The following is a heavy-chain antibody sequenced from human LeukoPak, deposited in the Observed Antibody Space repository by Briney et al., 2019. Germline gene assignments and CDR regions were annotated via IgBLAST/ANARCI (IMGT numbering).Heavy chain of an antibody. CDR2: IYYSGNT. D-gene: IGHD2-15*01. J-gene: IGHJ5*02. V-gene: IGHV4-31*03. CDR3: ARGAAAGANWFDP. Sequence: SETLSLTCTVSGDSVSSGGYYMNWIRQRPGKGLEWIGYIYYSGNTNYNPSLKSRVSISVDTSKNQLSLKLTSVTVADTAVYYCARGAAAGANWFDPWGQETLVTVSS. CDR1: GDSVSSGGYY.